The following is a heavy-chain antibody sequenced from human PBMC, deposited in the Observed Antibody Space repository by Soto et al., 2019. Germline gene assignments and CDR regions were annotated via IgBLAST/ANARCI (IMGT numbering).Heavy chain of an antibody. V-gene: IGHV1-46*01. CDR2: INPTGGDT. J-gene: IGHJ4*02. CDR3: ARLGRDHPVGYYFGY. Sequence: QVQLVQSGAEVKKPGASVKVSCKASGYTFTDDYMHWVRQAPGQGLEWMGFINPTGGDTTYAQKFQGRVTTTRYTSTSTVFMALSSLRSEDTAVYFCARLGRDHPVGYYFGYWGQGTLVTVSS. D-gene: IGHD3-16*01. CDR1: GYTFTDDY.